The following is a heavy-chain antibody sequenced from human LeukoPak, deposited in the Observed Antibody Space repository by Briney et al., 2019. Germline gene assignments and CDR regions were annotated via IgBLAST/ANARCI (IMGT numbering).Heavy chain of an antibody. CDR1: DVSIRSYY. CDR3: ARRPPFDWLSNDAFDI. J-gene: IGHJ3*02. V-gene: IGHV4-59*01. D-gene: IGHD3-9*01. Sequence: PSETLSLTCSVSDVSIRSYYWSWIRQPPGKGLEWIGYIYYSGSTNYNPSLKSRVTISVDTSKNQFSLKLSSVTAADTAVYYCARRPPFDWLSNDAFDIWGQGTMVTVSS. CDR2: IYYSGST.